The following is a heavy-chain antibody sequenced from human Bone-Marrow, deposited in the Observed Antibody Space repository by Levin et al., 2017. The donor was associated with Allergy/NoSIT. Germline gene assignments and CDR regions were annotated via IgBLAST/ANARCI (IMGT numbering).Heavy chain of an antibody. CDR2: ISSRSNYI. Sequence: PGGSLRLSCAASGFTFSSNSMNWVRQAPGKGLEWVSSISSRSNYIYYADSVKGRFTISRDNAKHSLYLQMNSLRVDDSAVYYCARDRAASAVAGPYYCDYWGQGTLVTVSS. J-gene: IGHJ4*02. CDR1: GFTFSSNS. D-gene: IGHD6-19*01. CDR3: ARDRAASAVAGPYYCDY. V-gene: IGHV3-21*01.